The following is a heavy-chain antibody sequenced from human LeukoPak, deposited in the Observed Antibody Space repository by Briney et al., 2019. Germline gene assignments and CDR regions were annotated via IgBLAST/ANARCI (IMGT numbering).Heavy chain of an antibody. CDR3: ARDPQRKYDFWSGDYYYGMDV. CDR1: GFTFSSYG. D-gene: IGHD3-3*01. Sequence: PGGSLRLSCAASGFTFSSYGMHWVRQAPGKGLEWVAVIWYDGSNKYYADSVKGRFTISRDNSKNTLYLQMNSLRAEDTAVYYCARDPQRKYDFWSGDYYYGMDVWGQGTTVTVSS. CDR2: IWYDGSNK. J-gene: IGHJ6*02. V-gene: IGHV3-33*01.